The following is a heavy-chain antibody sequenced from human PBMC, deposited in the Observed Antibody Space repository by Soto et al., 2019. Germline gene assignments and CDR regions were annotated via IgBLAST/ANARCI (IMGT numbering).Heavy chain of an antibody. CDR1: GDSVSSNSAA. CDR2: TYYRSKWYN. V-gene: IGHV6-1*01. D-gene: IGHD6-13*01. CDR3: ARDGSRGGSSWYYFDY. Sequence: SETLSLTCAISGDSVSSNSAAWNWIRQSPSRGLEWLGRTYYRSKWYNDYAVSVKSRITINPDTSKNQFSLQLNSVTPEDTAVYYCARDGSRGGSSWYYFDYWGQGTLVTVSS. J-gene: IGHJ4*02.